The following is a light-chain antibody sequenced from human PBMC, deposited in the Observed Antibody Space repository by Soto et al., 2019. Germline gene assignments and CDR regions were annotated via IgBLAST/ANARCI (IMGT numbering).Light chain of an antibody. Sequence: EIVLTQSPGTLSLSPGERATLSCRASQSVTSSYLGWYQQRRGQAPRLLIYGASSRATGIPDRFSGSGSGTDFTLTISRLEPEDFGTYYCQQSYKTPHTFGQGTKLETK. CDR2: GAS. CDR3: QQSYKTPHT. V-gene: IGKV3-20*01. J-gene: IGKJ2*01. CDR1: QSVTSSY.